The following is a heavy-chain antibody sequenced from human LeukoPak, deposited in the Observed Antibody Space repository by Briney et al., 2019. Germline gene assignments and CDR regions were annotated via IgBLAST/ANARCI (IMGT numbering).Heavy chain of an antibody. CDR2: IYTSGST. D-gene: IGHD3-10*01. CDR1: GGSISSSNW. Sequence: NPSETLSLTCAVSGGSISSSNWWSWVRQPAGKGLEWIGRIYTSGSTNYNPSLKSRVTMSVDTSKNQFSLKLSSVTAADTAVYYCARGDLWFGERRGQGTLVTVSS. CDR3: ARGDLWFGER. J-gene: IGHJ4*02. V-gene: IGHV4-4*07.